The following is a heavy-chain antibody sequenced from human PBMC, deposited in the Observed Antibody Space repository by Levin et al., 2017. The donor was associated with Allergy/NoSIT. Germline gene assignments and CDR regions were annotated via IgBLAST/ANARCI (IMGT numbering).Heavy chain of an antibody. CDR3: ARDSTTGTAYYYYGMDV. CDR1: GFTFSSYW. V-gene: IGHV3-74*01. Sequence: GESLKISCAASGFTFSSYWMHWVRQAPGKGLVWVSRINSDGSTTTYADSVKGRFTISRDNAKNTLYLQMNSLRAEDTAVYYCARDSTTGTAYYYYGMDVWGQGTTVTVSS. J-gene: IGHJ6*02. D-gene: IGHD1-1*01. CDR2: INSDGSTT.